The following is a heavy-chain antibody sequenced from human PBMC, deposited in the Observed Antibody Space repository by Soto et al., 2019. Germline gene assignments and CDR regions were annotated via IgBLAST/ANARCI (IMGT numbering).Heavy chain of an antibody. V-gene: IGHV1-69*13. CDR3: AREAELRYFDWLLYY. CDR1: GGTFSSYA. Sequence: SVKVSCKASGGTFSSYAISWVRQAPGQGLEWMGGIIPIFGTANYAQKFQGRVTITADESTSTAYMELSSLRSEDTAVYYCAREAELRYFDWLLYYWGQGTLVTVSS. CDR2: IIPIFGTA. D-gene: IGHD3-9*01. J-gene: IGHJ4*02.